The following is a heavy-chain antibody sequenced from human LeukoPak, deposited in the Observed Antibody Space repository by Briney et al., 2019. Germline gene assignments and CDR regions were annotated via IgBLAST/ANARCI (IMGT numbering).Heavy chain of an antibody. J-gene: IGHJ6*04. CDR3: ARVRKKVGAIDV. V-gene: IGHV1-2*02. D-gene: IGHD3-16*01. CDR2: INPNSGDT. CDR1: RYSFTDYY. Sequence: ASVKVSCKAPRYSFTDYYFHWVRQAPGQGLEWMGWINPNSGDTNYAQKFRARVTMTRDTSISTAYMELRSLRSDDTAVYYCARVRKKVGAIDVWGKGTTVTVSS.